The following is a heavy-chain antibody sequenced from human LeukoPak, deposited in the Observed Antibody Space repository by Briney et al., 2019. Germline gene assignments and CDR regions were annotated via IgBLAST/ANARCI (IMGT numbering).Heavy chain of an antibody. Sequence: PSETLSLTCTVSGGSISSGDYYWSWIRQPPGKGLEWIGSIYYSGSTYYNPSRKSRVTISVDTSQNQFSLKLRSVTAADTAVYYCARLPQGRRGFGDYYYYYMDVWGKGTTVTVSS. CDR2: IYYSGST. CDR1: GGSISSGDYY. CDR3: ARLPQGRRGFGDYYYYYMDV. D-gene: IGHD3-16*01. J-gene: IGHJ6*03. V-gene: IGHV4-39*01.